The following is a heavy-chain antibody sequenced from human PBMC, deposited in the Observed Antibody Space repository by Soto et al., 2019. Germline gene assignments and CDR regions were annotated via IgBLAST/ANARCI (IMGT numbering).Heavy chain of an antibody. Sequence: QLQLQESGPGLVKPSETLSLTCTVSGGSISSSSYYWGWIRQPPGKGLEWIGSIYYSGSTYYNPSLKSRVTISVDTSKNQFSLKLSSVTAADTAVYYCARHERELRFLEWLLNWFDPWGQGTLVTVSS. V-gene: IGHV4-39*01. D-gene: IGHD3-3*01. J-gene: IGHJ5*02. CDR1: GGSISSSSYY. CDR2: IYYSGST. CDR3: ARHERELRFLEWLLNWFDP.